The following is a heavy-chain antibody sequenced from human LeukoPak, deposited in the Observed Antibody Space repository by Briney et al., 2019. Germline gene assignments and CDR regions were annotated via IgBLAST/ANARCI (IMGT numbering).Heavy chain of an antibody. J-gene: IGHJ5*02. D-gene: IGHD3-22*01. V-gene: IGHV1-69*06. CDR1: VGTFSSYA. CDR3: ARDLITMIVVGPPLGWFDP. CDR2: IIPIFGTA. Sequence: SVKVSCKASVGTFSSYAISWVRQAPGQGLEWMGRIIPIFGTANYAQKFQGRVTITADKSTSTAYMELSSLRSEDTAVYYCARDLITMIVVGPPLGWFDPWGQGTLVTVSS.